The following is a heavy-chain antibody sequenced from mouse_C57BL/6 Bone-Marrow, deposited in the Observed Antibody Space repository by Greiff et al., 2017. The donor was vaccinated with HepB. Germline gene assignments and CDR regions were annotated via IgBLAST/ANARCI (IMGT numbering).Heavy chain of an antibody. Sequence: EVQLVESGGGLVKPGGSLKLSCAASGFTFSSYAMSWVRQTPEKRLEWVATISDGGSYTYYPDNVKGRFTISRDNAKNNLYLQMSHLKSEDTAMYYCARDRWLPYAMDYWGQGTSVTVSS. J-gene: IGHJ4*01. D-gene: IGHD2-3*01. CDR2: ISDGGSYT. CDR3: ARDRWLPYAMDY. CDR1: GFTFSSYA. V-gene: IGHV5-4*01.